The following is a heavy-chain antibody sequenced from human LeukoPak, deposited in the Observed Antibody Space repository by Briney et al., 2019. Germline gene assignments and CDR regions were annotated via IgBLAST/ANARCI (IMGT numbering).Heavy chain of an antibody. CDR1: GGSFSGYY. CDR3: ARGLSVVVPAADHDAFDI. V-gene: IGHV4-34*01. D-gene: IGHD2-2*01. J-gene: IGHJ3*02. CDR2: INHSGST. Sequence: SSETLSLTCAVYGGSFSGYYWSWIRQPPGKGLEWIGEINHSGSTNYNPSLESRVTISVDTSKNQFSLKLSSVTAADTAVYYCARGLSVVVPAADHDAFDIWGQGTMVTVSS.